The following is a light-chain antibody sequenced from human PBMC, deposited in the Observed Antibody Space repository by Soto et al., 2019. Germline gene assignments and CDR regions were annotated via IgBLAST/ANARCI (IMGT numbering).Light chain of an antibody. CDR3: SSYTSASRYV. J-gene: IGLJ1*01. Sequence: QSVXTQPPSVSGSPGQSVTISCTGTSSDVGKYDRVSWYQQPPGTAPRLIMYEVTNRPSGVPARFSGSKSGNTASLTISGLQAEDEADYFCSSYTSASRYVFGAGTKVTV. CDR2: EVT. CDR1: SSDVGKYDR. V-gene: IGLV2-18*02.